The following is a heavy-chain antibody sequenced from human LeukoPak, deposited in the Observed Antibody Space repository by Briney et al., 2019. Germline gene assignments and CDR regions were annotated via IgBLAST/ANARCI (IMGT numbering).Heavy chain of an antibody. V-gene: IGHV1-46*01. CDR2: INPSGGST. J-gene: IGHJ5*02. Sequence: ASVKVSCKASGYRFTTYYLNWVRQAPGQGLEWMGVINPSGGSTSYAQKFQGRVTMTRDTSTSTVYMELSSLRSEDTAVYYCARGIFPRFGELYLSWFDPWGQGTLVTVSS. CDR3: ARGIFPRFGELYLSWFDP. CDR1: GYRFTTYY. D-gene: IGHD3-10*01.